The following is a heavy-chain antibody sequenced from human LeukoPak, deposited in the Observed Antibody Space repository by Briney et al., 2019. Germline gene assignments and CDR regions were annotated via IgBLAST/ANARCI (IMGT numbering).Heavy chain of an antibody. D-gene: IGHD3-22*01. CDR1: GYTFTGYY. CDR2: INPNSGGT. Sequence: ASVKVSCKASGYTFTGYYMHWVRQAPGQGLEWMGWINPNSGGTNYAQKFQGRVTMTRDTSISTAYMELSRLRSDDTAVYYCARIPLYYYDSSGYSPIFDYWGQGTRSPSPQ. CDR3: ARIPLYYYDSSGYSPIFDY. V-gene: IGHV1-2*02. J-gene: IGHJ4*02.